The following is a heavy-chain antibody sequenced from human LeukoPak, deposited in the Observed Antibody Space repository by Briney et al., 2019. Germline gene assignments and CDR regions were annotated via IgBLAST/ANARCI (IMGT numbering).Heavy chain of an antibody. D-gene: IGHD6-19*01. CDR3: ARTAGHSSGWNGLEEGNWFDP. CDR2: IYTSGST. J-gene: IGHJ5*02. V-gene: IGHV4-4*07. CDR1: GGSISSYY. Sequence: SETLSLTCTVSGGSISSYYWSWIRQPAGKGLEWIGRIYTSGSTYYNPSLKSRVTKSVDTSKNQFSLKLSSVTAADTAVYYCARTAGHSSGWNGLEEGNWFDPWGQGTLVTVSS.